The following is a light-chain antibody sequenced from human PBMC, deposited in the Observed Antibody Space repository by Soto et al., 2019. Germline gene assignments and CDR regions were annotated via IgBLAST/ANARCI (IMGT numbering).Light chain of an antibody. CDR3: QTWDRSALYV. CDR2: QDT. J-gene: IGLJ1*01. V-gene: IGLV3-1*01. CDR1: KLGDKY. Sequence: SYELTQPPSVSVSPGQTASITCSGDKLGDKYTSWYQQKTGQSPVVVIYQDTKRPSGIPERFSGSNSGNTATLTISGTQAMDEADYYCQTWDRSALYVFGSGTKVTVL.